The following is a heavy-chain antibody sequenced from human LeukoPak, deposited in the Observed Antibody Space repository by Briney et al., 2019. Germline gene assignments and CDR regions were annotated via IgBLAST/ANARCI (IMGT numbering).Heavy chain of an antibody. J-gene: IGHJ4*02. CDR3: ARLDWSGFFIDY. D-gene: IGHD3-3*01. CDR2: INDSGTT. Sequence: PSETLSLTCTVSGGSINSYYWSWIRQPPGKGLEWVADINDSGTTNYNPSLKSRATISVDTSKNQFSLILNSVTAADTAVFYCARLDWSGFFIDYWGQGILVTVSS. CDR1: GGSINSYY. V-gene: IGHV4-59*08.